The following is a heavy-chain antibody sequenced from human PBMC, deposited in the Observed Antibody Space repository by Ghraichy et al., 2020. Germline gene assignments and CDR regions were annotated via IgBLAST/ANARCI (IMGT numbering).Heavy chain of an antibody. CDR1: GGSFSGYY. CDR2: INHSGSS. Sequence: SETLSLTCAVYGGSFSGYYWSWIRQPPGKGLEWIGEINHSGSSNYNMSLESRVTITVDTTKNQFSLKLSSVTAADTAVNYCARGGGYSSGWTRFTYWGQGTLVTVSS. D-gene: IGHD6-19*01. CDR3: ARGGGYSSGWTRFTY. J-gene: IGHJ4*02. V-gene: IGHV4-34*01.